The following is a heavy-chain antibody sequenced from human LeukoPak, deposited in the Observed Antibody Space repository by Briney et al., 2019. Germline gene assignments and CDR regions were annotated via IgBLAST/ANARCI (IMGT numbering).Heavy chain of an antibody. CDR2: VRYDQSAT. V-gene: IGHV3-30*02. D-gene: IGHD3-3*01. CDR3: VKDQGECPGSRCYLRFLEY. J-gene: IGHJ4*02. Sequence: GGSLRLSCAASGFIFSRYWMSWVRQAPGKGLEWVTFVRYDQSATVYADSVQGRFAISRDNSKNTVYLQMNSLRVEDTALYFCVKDQGECPGSRCYLRFLEYWGQGTLVIVSS. CDR1: GFIFSRYW.